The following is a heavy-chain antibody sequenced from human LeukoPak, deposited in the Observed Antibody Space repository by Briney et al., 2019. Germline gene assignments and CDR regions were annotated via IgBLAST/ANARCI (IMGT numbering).Heavy chain of an antibody. CDR1: GFTFSSYG. CDR3: AREGVVAAQFDP. J-gene: IGHJ5*02. CDR2: IWYDGSNK. V-gene: IGHV3-33*01. D-gene: IGHD2-15*01. Sequence: HPGRSLRLSCAASGFTFSSYGMHWVRQAPGKGLEWVAVIWYDGSNKYYADSVKGRFTISRDNSKNTLYLQMNSLRAEDTAVYYCAREGVVAAQFDPWGQGTLVTVSS.